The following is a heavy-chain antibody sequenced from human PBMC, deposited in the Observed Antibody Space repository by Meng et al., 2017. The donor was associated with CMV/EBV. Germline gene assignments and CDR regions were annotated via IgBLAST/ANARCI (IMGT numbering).Heavy chain of an antibody. CDR1: AFSLITSVVG. D-gene: IGHD5-18*01. V-gene: IGHV2-5*02. Sequence: PLQMSACPRVTPTQILTLPCPVSAFSLITSVVGVGWILQPPEKALEWLAIFYWDDDERYSPSLKSRLTITKDTSKNQVVLTMTNMDPVDTATYYCAHRGSYGYHGYWGQGTLVTVSS. CDR3: AHRGSYGYHGY. J-gene: IGHJ4*02. CDR2: FYWDDDE.